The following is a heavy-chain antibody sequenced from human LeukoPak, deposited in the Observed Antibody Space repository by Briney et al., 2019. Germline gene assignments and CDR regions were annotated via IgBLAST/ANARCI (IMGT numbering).Heavy chain of an antibody. J-gene: IGHJ3*01. V-gene: IGHV3-33*01. CDR1: GXTFSSYG. Sequence: GGSLRLSCVASGXTFSSYGMHWVRQTPGKGLEWVAVIWYDGSNKYYADSVKGRFTISRDNSKNTLYLQMNSLRAEDTAVYYSARDANWGFDAFDVWGQGTMVTVSS. CDR2: IWYDGSNK. CDR3: ARDANWGFDAFDV. D-gene: IGHD7-27*01.